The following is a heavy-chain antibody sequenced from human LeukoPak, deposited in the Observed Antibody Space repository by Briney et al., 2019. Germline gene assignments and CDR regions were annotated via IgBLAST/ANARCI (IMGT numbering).Heavy chain of an antibody. J-gene: IGHJ5*02. V-gene: IGHV3-7*04. CDR2: IKQDGREK. Sequence: GSLRLSCAASGFTFSDYWMTWVRQAPGKGLEWVANIKQDGREKYYVDSVKGRFTISRDNAKNSLYLQMNSLRVEDTAVYYCARDRIAAVGHWRWFDPWGQGTLVTVSS. D-gene: IGHD6-25*01. CDR3: ARDRIAAVGHWRWFDP. CDR1: GFTFSDYW.